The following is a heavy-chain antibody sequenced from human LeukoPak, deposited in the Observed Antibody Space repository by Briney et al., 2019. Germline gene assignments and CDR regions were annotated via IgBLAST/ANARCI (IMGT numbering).Heavy chain of an antibody. Sequence: SETLSLTCTVSGGSFSSHYWSWIRQPPGKGLEWIGYISYIGSTNYNPSLKSRVTISVDTSKKQFSLKLSSVAAADTAVYYCARDPTTVTKGLDVWGQGTMVTVSS. CDR3: ARDPTTVTKGLDV. V-gene: IGHV4-59*11. J-gene: IGHJ3*01. CDR2: ISYIGST. CDR1: GGSFSSHY. D-gene: IGHD4-17*01.